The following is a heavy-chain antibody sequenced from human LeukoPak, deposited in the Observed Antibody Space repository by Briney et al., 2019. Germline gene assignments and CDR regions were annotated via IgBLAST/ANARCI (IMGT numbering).Heavy chain of an antibody. Sequence: SETLSLTCAVHGGSFSGYYWSWIRQPPGKGLEWIGEINHSGSTNYNPSLKSRVTISVDTSKNQFSLKLSSVTAADTAVYYCARSIIAARPTDYWGQGTLVTVSS. D-gene: IGHD6-6*01. V-gene: IGHV4-34*01. CDR1: GGSFSGYY. CDR2: INHSGST. J-gene: IGHJ4*02. CDR3: ARSIIAARPTDY.